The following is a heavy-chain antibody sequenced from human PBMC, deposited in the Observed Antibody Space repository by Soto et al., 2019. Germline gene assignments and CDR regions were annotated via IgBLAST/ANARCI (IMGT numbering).Heavy chain of an antibody. Sequence: EVQLSGSGGGLVQPGGSLRLSCAASGFTFSSYAMSWVRQAPGKGLEWVSAISGSSTSTYYADSVKGRFTISRDNSKNTLYLQMNSLRAEDTAVYYCAKDPSSGFEMENCFDYGGQGTLVTVSS. J-gene: IGHJ4*02. D-gene: IGHD3-10*01. V-gene: IGHV3-23*01. CDR1: GFTFSSYA. CDR2: ISGSSTST. CDR3: AKDPSSGFEMENCFDY.